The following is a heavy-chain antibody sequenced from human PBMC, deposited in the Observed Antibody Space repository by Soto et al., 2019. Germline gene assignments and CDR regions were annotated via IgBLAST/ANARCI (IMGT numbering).Heavy chain of an antibody. V-gene: IGHV3-7*01. J-gene: IGHJ6*04. D-gene: IGHD6-13*01. CDR3: AGSTSSWGV. CDR1: GFTSSNYW. Sequence: EVQVVESGGGLVQPGGSLRLSCVASGFTSSNYWMNRVRQAPGKGLEWVANIKQDGSEKNYVDSVKGRFTISRDNAKNSLYLQMNSLRAEDTAVYYCAGSTSSWGVWGKGTTVTVSS. CDR2: IKQDGSEK.